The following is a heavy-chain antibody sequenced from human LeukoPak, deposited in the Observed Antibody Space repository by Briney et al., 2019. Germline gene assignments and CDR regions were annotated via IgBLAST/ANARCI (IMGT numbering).Heavy chain of an antibody. V-gene: IGHV3-7*01. D-gene: IGHD1-26*01. Sequence: GSLRLSCAASGFTFSDYWMTWVRQAPGKGLEWVANIKEDGSEKYYVDFVKGRFTISRDNIEDSLYLQVSSLRAEDTAVYYCARDRAVGTTDYWGQGTLVTVSS. CDR2: IKEDGSEK. J-gene: IGHJ4*02. CDR1: GFTFSDYW. CDR3: ARDRAVGTTDY.